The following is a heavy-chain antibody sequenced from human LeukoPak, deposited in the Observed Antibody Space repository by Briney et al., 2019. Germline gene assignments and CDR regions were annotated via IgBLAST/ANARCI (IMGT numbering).Heavy chain of an antibody. CDR3: AGLSGYDLSYFDY. Sequence: ASVKVFCKASGYTFTGHYVHLLRQAPGQGLEWMGWINPNSGGTNYAQKFQGRVTMTRDKHISTAYMELSRLTSDDTAVYYCAGLSGYDLSYFDYWGHRTPVSVSS. D-gene: IGHD5-12*01. J-gene: IGHJ4*01. V-gene: IGHV1-2*02. CDR1: GYTFTGHY. CDR2: INPNSGGT.